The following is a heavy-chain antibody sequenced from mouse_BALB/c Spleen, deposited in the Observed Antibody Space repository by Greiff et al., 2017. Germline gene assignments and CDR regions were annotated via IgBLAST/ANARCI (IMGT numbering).Heavy chain of an antibody. V-gene: IGHV10-3*03. CDR3: VRYGNAMDY. Sequence: VKLVESGGGLVQPKGSLKLSCAASGFTFNTYAMHWVCQAPGKGLEWVARIRSKSNNYATYYADSVKDRFTISRDDSQSMLYLQMNNLKTEDTAMYYCVRYGNAMDYWGQGTSVTVSS. CDR2: IRSKSNNYAT. D-gene: IGHD2-1*01. CDR1: GFTFNTYA. J-gene: IGHJ4*01.